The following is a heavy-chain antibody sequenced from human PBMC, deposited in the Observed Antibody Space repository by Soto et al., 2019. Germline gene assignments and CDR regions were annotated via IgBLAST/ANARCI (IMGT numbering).Heavy chain of an antibody. CDR3: ARTIIKGINYYYYGMDV. CDR2: IYYSGST. V-gene: IGHV4-30-4*01. CDR1: GGSISSGDYY. Sequence: QVQLQESGPGLVKPSQTLSLTCTVSGGSISSGDYYWSWIRQPPGKGLEWIGYIYYSGSTYYNPSLKSRVTISVDTSKNQFSLKLSSVTAADTAVYYCARTIIKGINYYYYGMDVWGQGTTVTVSS. J-gene: IGHJ6*02.